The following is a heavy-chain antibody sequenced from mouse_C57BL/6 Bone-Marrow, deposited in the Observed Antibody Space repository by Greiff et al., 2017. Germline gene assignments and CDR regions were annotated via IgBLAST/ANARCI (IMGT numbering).Heavy chain of an antibody. D-gene: IGHD1-1*01. Sequence: VKLQQPGTELVKPGASVKLSCKASGYTFTSYWMHWVKQRPGQGLEWIGNINPSNGGTNYNEKFKSKATLTVDKSSSTAYMQLSSLTSEDSAVYYCARWDYYGRGYFDVWGTGTTVTVSS. V-gene: IGHV1-53*01. CDR3: ARWDYYGRGYFDV. CDR1: GYTFTSYW. CDR2: INPSNGGT. J-gene: IGHJ1*03.